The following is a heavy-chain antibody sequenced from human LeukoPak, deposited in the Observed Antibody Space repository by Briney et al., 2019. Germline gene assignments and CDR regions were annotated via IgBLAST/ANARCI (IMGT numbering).Heavy chain of an antibody. CDR2: ISGYNANT. J-gene: IGHJ4*02. D-gene: IGHD1-26*01. V-gene: IGHV1-18*01. Sequence: ASVKVSCTASGYTFTTYGINWVRQAPGQGLEWMGWISGYNANTKYAQNLQGRVTMTTDTSTSTAYMELGSLRSDDTAVYYCARVGGSYSEYYFDYWGQGTLVTVSS. CDR1: GYTFTTYG. CDR3: ARVGGSYSEYYFDY.